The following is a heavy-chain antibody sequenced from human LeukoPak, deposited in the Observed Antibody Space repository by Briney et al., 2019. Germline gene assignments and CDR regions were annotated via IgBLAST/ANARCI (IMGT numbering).Heavy chain of an antibody. CDR3: ARKSRGYSGGYDY. J-gene: IGHJ4*02. D-gene: IGHD1-26*01. CDR2: IYYSGNT. Sequence: PSETLSLTCTVSGGSISSYYWSWIRQPPGKGLEWIGYIYYSGNTNYNPSLKSRVTISVDTSKNQFSLKLSSVTAADTAVYYCARKSRGYSGGYDYWGQGTLVTVSS. CDR1: GGSISSYY. V-gene: IGHV4-59*01.